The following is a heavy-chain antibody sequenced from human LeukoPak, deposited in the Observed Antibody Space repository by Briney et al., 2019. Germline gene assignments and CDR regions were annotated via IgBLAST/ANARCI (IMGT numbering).Heavy chain of an antibody. D-gene: IGHD6-19*01. CDR2: IYSGGST. J-gene: IGHJ4*02. Sequence: GGSLRLSCAASGFTFNNYAMSWVRQAPGKGLEWVSVIYSGGSTYYADSVKGRFTISRDTSKNTLYLQMNSLRAEDTAVYYCARPTVAGIFDYWGQGTLVTVSS. V-gene: IGHV3-66*04. CDR3: ARPTVAGIFDY. CDR1: GFTFNNYA.